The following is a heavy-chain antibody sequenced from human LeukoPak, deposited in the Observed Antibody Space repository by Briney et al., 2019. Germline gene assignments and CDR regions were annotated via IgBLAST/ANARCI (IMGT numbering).Heavy chain of an antibody. CDR3: ARAAAARTDYYYYGMDV. CDR1: GYTFTGYY. D-gene: IGHD6-13*01. V-gene: IGHV1-2*06. J-gene: IGHJ6*02. Sequence: GASVKVSCKASGYTFTGYYIHWVRQAPGQGLEWMGRINPNSGDTNYAQKFQGRVTMTRDTSITTAYMELSRLRSDDTAVYYCARAAAARTDYYYYGMDVWGQGTTVTVSS. CDR2: INPNSGDT.